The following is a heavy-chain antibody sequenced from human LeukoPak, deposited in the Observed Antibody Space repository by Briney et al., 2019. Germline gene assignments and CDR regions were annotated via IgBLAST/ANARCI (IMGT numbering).Heavy chain of an antibody. CDR3: AKGGGIVVVVAATPYDY. CDR2: ISGSGGST. CDR1: GFTFSSYA. D-gene: IGHD2-15*01. Sequence: GGSLRLSCAASGFTFSSYAMSWVRQAPGKGLEWVSPISGSGGSTYYADSVKGRFTISRDNSKNTLYLQMNSLRAEDTAVYYCAKGGGIVVVVAATPYDYWGQGTLVTVSS. V-gene: IGHV3-23*01. J-gene: IGHJ4*02.